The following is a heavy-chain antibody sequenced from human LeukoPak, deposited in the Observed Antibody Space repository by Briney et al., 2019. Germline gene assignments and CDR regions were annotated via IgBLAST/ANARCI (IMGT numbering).Heavy chain of an antibody. CDR2: VSAYNGYT. CDR1: GYTFTTHD. D-gene: IGHD1/OR15-1a*01. CDR3: ARVGTGTRSFDS. Sequence: ASVKVSCKTSGYTFTTHDINWVRQAPGQGLEWMGRVSAYNGYTNYGRRFQGRVTMTTDTSTNTAYMELRSLRSDDTAVYYCARVGTGTRSFDSWGQGTLVTVFS. V-gene: IGHV1-18*01. J-gene: IGHJ4*02.